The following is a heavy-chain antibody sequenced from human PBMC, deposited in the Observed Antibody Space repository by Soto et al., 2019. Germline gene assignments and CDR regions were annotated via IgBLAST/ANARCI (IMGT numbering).Heavy chain of an antibody. Sequence: GSLRLSCAASGFTFSSYGMHWVRQAPGKGLEWVAVIWYDGSNKYYADSVKGRFTISRDNSKNTLYLQMNSLRAEDTAVYYCARDSSQITMVRGVPKRYIDYWDQGNLVAIS. V-gene: IGHV3-33*01. D-gene: IGHD3-10*01. CDR2: IWYDGSNK. J-gene: IGHJ4*02. CDR1: GFTFSSYG. CDR3: ARDSSQITMVRGVPKRYIDY.